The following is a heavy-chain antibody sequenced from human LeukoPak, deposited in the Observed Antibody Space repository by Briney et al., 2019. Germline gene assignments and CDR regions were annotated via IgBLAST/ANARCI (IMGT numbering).Heavy chain of an antibody. V-gene: IGHV3-23*01. D-gene: IGHD3-10*01. Sequence: GGSLRLSCAASGFTFSSYAMSWVRQAPGKGLEWVSSISDSGGNTYYADSVTGRFTISRDNSKNTLFLQMNSLRAEDPAVYYCAKDGVWQSYYFDYWGRGTLVTVSS. CDR3: AKDGVWQSYYFDY. CDR1: GFTFSSYA. CDR2: ISDSGGNT. J-gene: IGHJ4*02.